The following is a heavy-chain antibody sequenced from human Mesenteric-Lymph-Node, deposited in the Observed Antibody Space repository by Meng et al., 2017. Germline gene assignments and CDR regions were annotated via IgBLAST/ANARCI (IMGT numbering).Heavy chain of an antibody. V-gene: IGHV4-39*01. CDR1: GGSISSSNYY. CDR3: ARRRGGSGRDC. CDR2: IYHSGST. D-gene: IGHD3-10*01. J-gene: IGHJ4*02. Sequence: QLTEPGPELVKPSEPLSLPCTVSGGSISSSNYYWDWIRQPPGKGLEWIGAIYHSGSTSYNPSLQSRVTMFVDTSKNQFSLMLTSVTATDTAVYYCARRRGGSGRDCWGQGTLVTVSS.